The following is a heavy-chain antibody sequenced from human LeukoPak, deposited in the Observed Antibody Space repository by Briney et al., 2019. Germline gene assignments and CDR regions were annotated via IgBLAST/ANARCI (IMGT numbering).Heavy chain of an antibody. CDR2: INPNSGGT. J-gene: IGHJ4*02. V-gene: IGHV1-2*02. Sequence: ASVKVSCKASGYTFTGYYMHWVGQAPGQGLEWMGWINPNSGGTNYAQKFQGRVTMTRDTSISTAYMEPSRLTSDDTAVYYCARDQLKAGSDYWGQGTLVTVSS. D-gene: IGHD1-1*01. CDR3: ARDQLKAGSDY. CDR1: GYTFTGYY.